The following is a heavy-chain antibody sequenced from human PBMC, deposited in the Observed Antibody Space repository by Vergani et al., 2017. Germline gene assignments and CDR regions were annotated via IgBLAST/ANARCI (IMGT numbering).Heavy chain of an antibody. D-gene: IGHD3-22*01. Sequence: VHLLESGGGLVQSGGSLRLSCAASGFTFSSYAMHWVRQAPGKGLEGVAVILYDGSNKYYADSVKGRFTISRDNSKNTLYLQMNSLRAEDTAVYYCAGPQGTSAYYYGGFDYWGQGILVTVSS. J-gene: IGHJ4*02. CDR1: GFTFSSYA. CDR3: AGPQGTSAYYYGGFDY. CDR2: ILYDGSNK. V-gene: IGHV3-30-3*01.